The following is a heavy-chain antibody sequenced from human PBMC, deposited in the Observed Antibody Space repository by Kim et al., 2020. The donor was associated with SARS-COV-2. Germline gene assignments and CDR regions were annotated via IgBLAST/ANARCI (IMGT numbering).Heavy chain of an antibody. V-gene: IGHV5-51*01. D-gene: IGHD5-12*01. Sequence: GESLKISCKGSGYSFTSYWIGWVRQMPGKGLEWMGIIYPGDSDTRYSPSFQGQVTISADKSISTAYLQWSSLKASDTAMYYCARPKRWLHRNWYFDLWGRGTLVTVSS. J-gene: IGHJ2*01. CDR3: ARPKRWLHRNWYFDL. CDR2: IYPGDSDT. CDR1: GYSFTSYW.